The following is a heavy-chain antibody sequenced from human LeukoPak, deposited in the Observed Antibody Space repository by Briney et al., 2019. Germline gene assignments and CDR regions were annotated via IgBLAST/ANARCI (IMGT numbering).Heavy chain of an antibody. CDR1: GGSISYYD. D-gene: IGHD4-17*01. V-gene: IGHV4-59*01. Sequence: SETLSLTCTVCGGSISYYDWIWIRQSPGKGLEGIGYIYYSGTTNYNPSLKSRVTISVDTSKNQFSLQLRTVTAADTAVYYCAREDPQTTVPEGMDVWGQGTTVTVSS. CDR2: IYYSGTT. J-gene: IGHJ6*02. CDR3: AREDPQTTVPEGMDV.